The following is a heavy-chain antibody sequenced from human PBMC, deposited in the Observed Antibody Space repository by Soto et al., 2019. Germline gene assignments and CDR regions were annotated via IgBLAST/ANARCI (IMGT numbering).Heavy chain of an antibody. V-gene: IGHV3-33*01. Sequence: GGSLRLSCAASGFTFSIYGMHGVRQAPGKGLEWVAVIWYDGSNKYYADSVKGRFTISRDDSKNTLYLQMNSLRAEDTAVYYCASAPVAAPYQAEGFEYWGQGPLVTVSS. J-gene: IGHJ4*02. D-gene: IGHD6-6*01. CDR2: IWYDGSNK. CDR3: ASAPVAAPYQAEGFEY. CDR1: GFTFSIYG.